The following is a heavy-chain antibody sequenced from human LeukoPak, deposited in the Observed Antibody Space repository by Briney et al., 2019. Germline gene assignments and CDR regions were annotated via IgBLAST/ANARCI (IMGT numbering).Heavy chain of an antibody. D-gene: IGHD6-19*01. CDR3: ARVVAVAGTGEIKNYFDY. Sequence: SETLSLTCTVTGGSISNYWSWIRQPPGKGLEWIGYIYYSGSTNYNPALKSRVTISVDTSKNQFSLNLSSVTAADTAVYYCARVVAVAGTGEIKNYFDYWGQGTLVTVSS. V-gene: IGHV4-59*01. CDR1: GGSISNY. J-gene: IGHJ4*02. CDR2: IYYSGST.